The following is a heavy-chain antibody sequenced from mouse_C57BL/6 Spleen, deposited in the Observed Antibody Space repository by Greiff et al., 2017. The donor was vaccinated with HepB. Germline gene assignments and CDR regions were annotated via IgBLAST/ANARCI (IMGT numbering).Heavy chain of an antibody. V-gene: IGHV1-50*01. CDR1: SYTFTSYW. CDR2: IDPSDSYT. J-gene: IGHJ2*01. D-gene: IGHD4-1*01. CDR3: ARRLGRGYFDY. Sequence: VQLQQSGAELVKPGASVKLSCKASSYTFTSYWMQWVKQRPGQGLEWIGEIDPSDSYTNYNQKFKGKATLTVDTSSSTAYMQLSSLTSEDSAVYYCARRLGRGYFDYWGQGTTLTVSS.